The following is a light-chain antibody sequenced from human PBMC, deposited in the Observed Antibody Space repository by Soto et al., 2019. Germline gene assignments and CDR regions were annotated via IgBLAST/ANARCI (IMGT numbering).Light chain of an antibody. CDR1: SSNIGSNY. J-gene: IGLJ2*01. CDR2: RNN. CDR3: AAWDDSLSGVV. V-gene: IGLV1-47*01. Sequence: QTVVTQPPSASGTPGQRVTISCSGSSSNIGSNYVYWYQQLPGTAPKLLIYRNNQRPSGVPDRFSGSKSGTSASLAISVLRSEDEDYYYCAAWDDSLSGVVFGGGTKLTVL.